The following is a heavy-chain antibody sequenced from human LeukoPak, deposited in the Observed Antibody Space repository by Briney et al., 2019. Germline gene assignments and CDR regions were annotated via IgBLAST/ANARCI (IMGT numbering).Heavy chain of an antibody. Sequence: SVKVSCKASGGTFSSRTVSWARQAPGQGLEWMGGTTPIFGSAEYAQKLQDRLTITTDDSTSTAYMILSSLRSEDTAVYYCARAPFHFDGSGFSMDAFDVWGQGTMVTVSS. CDR1: GGTFSSRT. CDR2: TTPIFGSA. CDR3: ARAPFHFDGSGFSMDAFDV. D-gene: IGHD3-22*01. V-gene: IGHV1-69*05. J-gene: IGHJ3*01.